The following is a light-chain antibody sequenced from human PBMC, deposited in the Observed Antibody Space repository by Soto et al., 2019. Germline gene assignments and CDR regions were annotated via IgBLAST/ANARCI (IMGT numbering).Light chain of an antibody. CDR1: QGISNF. J-gene: IGKJ4*01. Sequence: DIQMTQSPSSLSASVGDRVTITCRASQGISNFLAWYQQKPGKVPKLLIYSVSTLQSGVPSRFRGSGSGTDFTLTISSLQPEDVATYYCQKYNSAPPLTFGGGTKVELK. CDR2: SVS. CDR3: QKYNSAPPLT. V-gene: IGKV1-27*01.